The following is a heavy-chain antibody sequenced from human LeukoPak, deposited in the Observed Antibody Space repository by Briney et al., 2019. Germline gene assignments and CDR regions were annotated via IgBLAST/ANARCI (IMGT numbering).Heavy chain of an antibody. CDR1: GFTFNSYA. CDR3: AKDMSGDYDFWSGYYKPPYYFDY. Sequence: GGSLRLSCASSGFTFNSYAMSWVRQARGKGLEWVSAVSGSGGSTYYADSVKGRFTISRDNSKNTLYLQMNSLRAEDTAVYYCAKDMSGDYDFWSGYYKPPYYFDYWGQGTLVTVSS. V-gene: IGHV3-23*01. CDR2: VSGSGGST. D-gene: IGHD3-3*01. J-gene: IGHJ4*02.